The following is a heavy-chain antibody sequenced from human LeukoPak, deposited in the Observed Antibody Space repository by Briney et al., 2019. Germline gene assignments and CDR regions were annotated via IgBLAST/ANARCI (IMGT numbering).Heavy chain of an antibody. V-gene: IGHV3-11*01. CDR3: ARAGGSYWMGAKFDF. CDR2: ISGSGNAK. J-gene: IGHJ4*02. Sequence: GGSLRLSCAASGFTFSDYYMSWIRQAPGKGLEWVTYISGSGNAKNYADSVEGRFTISRDNAKNSVFLQMDSLRAEDTAVYYCARAGGSYWMGAKFDFWGQGILVTVSS. CDR1: GFTFSDYY. D-gene: IGHD1-26*01.